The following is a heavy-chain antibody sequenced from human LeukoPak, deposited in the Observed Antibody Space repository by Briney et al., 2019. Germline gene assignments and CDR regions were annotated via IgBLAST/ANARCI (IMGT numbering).Heavy chain of an antibody. D-gene: IGHD3-22*01. Sequence: GGSLRLSCAASGFTFSGSAMHWVRQASGKGLEWVGRIRSKANSYATAYAASVKGRFTISRDDSKNTAYLQMNSLKTEDTAVYYCTSGETYYYDSSGYKPLFYWGQGTLVTVSS. V-gene: IGHV3-73*01. CDR2: IRSKANSYAT. CDR3: TSGETYYYDSSGYKPLFY. CDR1: GFTFSGSA. J-gene: IGHJ4*02.